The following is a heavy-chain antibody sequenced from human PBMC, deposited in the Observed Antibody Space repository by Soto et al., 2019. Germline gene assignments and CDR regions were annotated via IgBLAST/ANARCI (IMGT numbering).Heavy chain of an antibody. Sequence: EVQLVESGGGLVKPGGSLRLSCAASGFTFSNAWMSWVRQAPGKGLAWVGRIKSKTDGGTTDYAAPGKGRFTISRDDSKITLYLQMNSLKTEDTAVYYCITDRDWDYYGSGSYIDMDVWGKGTTVTVSS. V-gene: IGHV3-15*01. CDR1: GFTFSNAW. J-gene: IGHJ6*03. CDR2: IKSKTDGGTT. D-gene: IGHD3-10*01. CDR3: ITDRDWDYYGSGSYIDMDV.